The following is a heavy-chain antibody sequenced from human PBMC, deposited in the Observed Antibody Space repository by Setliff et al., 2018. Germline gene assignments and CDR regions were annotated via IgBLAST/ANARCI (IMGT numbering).Heavy chain of an antibody. D-gene: IGHD6-6*01. J-gene: IGHJ5*02. CDR2: INHSGTT. CDR3: ARGRNVAARLLDT. Sequence: KPSETLSLTCAAYGGTFSDYYWTWIRQPPGKGLEWIGEINHSGTTNYNPSFKSRVSISIDTAKDQFSLRMNSVTAADAAIYYCARGRNVAARLLDTWGQGSRVTVSS. V-gene: IGHV4-34*01. CDR1: GGTFSDYY.